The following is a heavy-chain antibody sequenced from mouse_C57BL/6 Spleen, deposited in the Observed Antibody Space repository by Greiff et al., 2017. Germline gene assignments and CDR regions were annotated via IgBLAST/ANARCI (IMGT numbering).Heavy chain of an antibody. D-gene: IGHD2-3*01. CDR3: ARFYDGYGYFDV. J-gene: IGHJ1*03. CDR1: GFSLTSYG. V-gene: IGHV2-2*01. CDR2: IWSGGST. Sequence: VQLQQSGPGLVQPSQSLSITCTVSGFSLTSYGVHWVRQSPGKGLEWLGVIWSGGSTDYNAAFISRLSISKDNSKSQVFFKMNSLQADDTAIYYCARFYDGYGYFDVWGTGTTVTVSS.